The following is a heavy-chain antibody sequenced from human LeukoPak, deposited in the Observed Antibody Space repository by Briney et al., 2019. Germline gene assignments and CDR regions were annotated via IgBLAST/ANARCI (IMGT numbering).Heavy chain of an antibody. CDR3: ARDGVAGTGDV. D-gene: IGHD6-19*01. V-gene: IGHV4-34*01. CDR2: INHSGST. J-gene: IGHJ6*02. CDR1: GGSFSGYY. Sequence: SETLSLTCAVYGGSFSGYYWSWIRQPPGKGLEWIGEINHSGSTNYNPSLKSRVTISVDTSKNQFSLKLSSVNAADTAVYYCARDGVAGTGDVWGQGTTVTVSS.